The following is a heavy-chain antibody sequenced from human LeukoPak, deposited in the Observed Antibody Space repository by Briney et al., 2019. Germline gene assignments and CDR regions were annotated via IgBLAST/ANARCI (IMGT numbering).Heavy chain of an antibody. CDR2: IWYDGSNK. J-gene: IGHJ5*02. Sequence: GGSLRLSCAASGFTFSSYEMNWVRQAPGKGLEWVAVIWYDGSNKYYADSVKGRFTISRDNSKNTLYLQMNSLRAEDTAVYYCARELSGRFDPWGQGTLVTVSS. D-gene: IGHD3-10*01. CDR1: GFTFSSYE. V-gene: IGHV3-33*08. CDR3: ARELSGRFDP.